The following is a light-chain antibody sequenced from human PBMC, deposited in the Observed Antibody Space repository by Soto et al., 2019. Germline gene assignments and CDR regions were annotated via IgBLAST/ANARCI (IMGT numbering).Light chain of an antibody. CDR3: QQYNNWPPWT. CDR1: QTVSSN. J-gene: IGKJ1*01. Sequence: EVVMTQSPATLSVSPGESATLSCRASQTVSSNLAWYQHKPGQAPRLLIYGASTRATGIPARFSGSGSGTDFTLTINNLQSEDSAVYFCQQYNNWPPWTFGQGTKVEIK. V-gene: IGKV3-15*01. CDR2: GAS.